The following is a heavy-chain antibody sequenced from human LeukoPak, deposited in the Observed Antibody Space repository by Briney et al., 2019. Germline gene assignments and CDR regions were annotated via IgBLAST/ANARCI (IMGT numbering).Heavy chain of an antibody. CDR3: AKDESDIVVVPAAMEFDP. CDR2: IWYDGSNK. J-gene: IGHJ5*02. CDR1: GFTFSSYG. V-gene: IGHV3-33*06. D-gene: IGHD2-2*01. Sequence: GGSLRLSCAASGFTFSSYGMHWVRQAPGKGLEWVAVIWYDGSNKYYADSVKGRFTISRDNSKNTLYLQMNSLRAEDTAVYYCAKDESDIVVVPAAMEFDPWGQGTLVTVSS.